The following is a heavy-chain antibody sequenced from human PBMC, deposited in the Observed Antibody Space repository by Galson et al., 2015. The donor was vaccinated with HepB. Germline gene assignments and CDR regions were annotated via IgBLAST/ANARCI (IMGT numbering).Heavy chain of an antibody. CDR2: ISGSGGST. J-gene: IGHJ6*02. CDR3: AKASGADSKYVNYYYYNGMDV. CDR1: GFTFSSYA. V-gene: IGHV3-23*01. Sequence: SLRLSCAASGFTFSSYAMSWVRQAPGKGLQWVSGISGSGGSTYYADSVKGRLTISRDNSKNRLYLQMNSLRAEDTAVYYCAKASGADSKYVNYYYYNGMDVWGQGTTVTVSS. D-gene: IGHD4-11*01.